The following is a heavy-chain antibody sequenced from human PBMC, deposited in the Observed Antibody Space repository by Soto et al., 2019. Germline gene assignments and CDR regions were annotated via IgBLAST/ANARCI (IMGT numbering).Heavy chain of an antibody. CDR3: ARTPSYRSSYGHYYYYYGMDV. V-gene: IGHV5-10-1*01. D-gene: IGHD6-6*01. Sequence: PGESLKISCKGSGYSFTSYWISWVRQMPGKGLEWMGRIDPSDSYTNYSPSFQGHVTISADKSISTAYLQWSSLKASDTAMYYCARTPSYRSSYGHYYYYYGMDVWGQGTTVTVSS. J-gene: IGHJ6*02. CDR2: IDPSDSYT. CDR1: GYSFTSYW.